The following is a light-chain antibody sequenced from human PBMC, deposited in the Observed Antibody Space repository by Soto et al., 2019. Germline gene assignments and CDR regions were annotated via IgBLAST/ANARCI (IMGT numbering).Light chain of an antibody. CDR2: GFT. CDR3: SSYTSASTLLYL. Sequence: QSALTQPASVSGSPGQSITLSCTGTSSDVGGYNYVSWYQQHPGIAPKLLIYGFTNRPSGVSTRFSGSKSGNTASLTISGLQAEDEADYHCSSYTSASTLLYLFGTGTKLTVL. CDR1: SSDVGGYNY. V-gene: IGLV2-14*01. J-gene: IGLJ1*01.